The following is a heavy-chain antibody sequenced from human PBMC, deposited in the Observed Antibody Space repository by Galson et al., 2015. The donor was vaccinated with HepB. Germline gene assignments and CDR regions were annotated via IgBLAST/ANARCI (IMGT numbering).Heavy chain of an antibody. J-gene: IGHJ5*02. CDR3: VKTSAMTAADSWFDP. D-gene: IGHD6-13*01. CDR2: ISSNGGST. CDR1: GFTFSSYA. Sequence: SLRLSCAASGFTFSSYAMHWVRQAPGKGLEYVSAISSNGGSTYYADSVKGRFTISRDNSKNTLYLQMSSLRAEDTAVYYCVKTSAMTAADSWFDPWGQGTLVTVSS. V-gene: IGHV3-64D*06.